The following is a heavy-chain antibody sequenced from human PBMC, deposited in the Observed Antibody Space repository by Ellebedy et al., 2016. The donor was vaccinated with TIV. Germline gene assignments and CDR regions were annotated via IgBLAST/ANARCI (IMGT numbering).Heavy chain of an antibody. CDR3: ARYSGSGTYYRNGMDV. CDR1: GYTFTSYG. V-gene: IGHV1-18*01. Sequence: AASVKVSCKASGYTFTSYGISWVRQAPGQGLEWMGWISAYNGNTNYAQKLQDRVTMTTDTSTSTAYMELRSLRSDDTAVYYCARYSGSGTYYRNGMDVWGQGTTVTVSS. D-gene: IGHD3-10*01. J-gene: IGHJ6*02. CDR2: ISAYNGNT.